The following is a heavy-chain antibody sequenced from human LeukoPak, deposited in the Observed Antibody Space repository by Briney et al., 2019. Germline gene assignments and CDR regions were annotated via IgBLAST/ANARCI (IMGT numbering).Heavy chain of an antibody. CDR1: GYTFTSYA. J-gene: IGHJ4*02. D-gene: IGHD3-16*01. CDR2: INAGNGNT. V-gene: IGHV1-3*01. Sequence: ASVKVSCKDSGYTFTSYAMHWVRQAPGQRLEWMGWINAGNGNTKYSQKFQGRVTITRDTSASTAYMELSSLRSEDTAVYYCAREGYSMITFGGAYDYWGQGTLVTVSS. CDR3: AREGYSMITFGGAYDY.